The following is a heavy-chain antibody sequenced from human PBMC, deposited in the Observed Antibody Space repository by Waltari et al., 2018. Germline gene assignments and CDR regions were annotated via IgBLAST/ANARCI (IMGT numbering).Heavy chain of an antibody. CDR3: ARGYCSSTSCYKYGMDV. V-gene: IGHV1-69*01. CDR1: GGTFSSYA. D-gene: IGHD2-2*02. J-gene: IGHJ6*02. CDR2: IIPIFGTA. Sequence: QVQLVQSGAEVKKPGSSVKVSCKASGGTFSSYAISWVRQAPGQGLEWMGGIIPIFGTANYAQKVQGRVTITADESTSTAYMELSSLRSEDTAVYYCARGYCSSTSCYKYGMDVWGQGTTVTVSS.